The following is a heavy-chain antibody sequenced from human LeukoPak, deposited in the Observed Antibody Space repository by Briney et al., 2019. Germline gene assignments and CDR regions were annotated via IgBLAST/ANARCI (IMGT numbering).Heavy chain of an antibody. CDR1: GFTFNTYA. CDR3: ARVDYVDEGWGY. V-gene: IGHV3-7*01. J-gene: IGHJ4*02. Sequence: GGSLRLSCAASGFTFNTYAMSWVRQAPGKGLEWVANIRQDGGAKNYMASVKGRFTISRDNAKNSLYLQLNSLRAEDTALYYCARVDYVDEGWGYWGQGTLVTVSS. CDR2: IRQDGGAK. D-gene: IGHD3-16*01.